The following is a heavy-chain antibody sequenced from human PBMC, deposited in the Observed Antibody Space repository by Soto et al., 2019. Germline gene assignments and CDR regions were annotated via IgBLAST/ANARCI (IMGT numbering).Heavy chain of an antibody. V-gene: IGHV3-30*18. J-gene: IGHJ4*02. CDR1: GFTFSSYG. D-gene: IGHD3-22*01. CDR3: AKDLGYYYDSSGYSSDGAGY. Sequence: QVQLVESGGGVVQPGRSLRLSCAASGFTFSSYGMHWVRQAPGKGLEWVAVISYDGSNKYYADSVKGRFTISRDNSKKTLYLPMNNLRAEDTAVYYCAKDLGYYYDSSGYSSDGAGYWGQGTLVTVSS. CDR2: ISYDGSNK.